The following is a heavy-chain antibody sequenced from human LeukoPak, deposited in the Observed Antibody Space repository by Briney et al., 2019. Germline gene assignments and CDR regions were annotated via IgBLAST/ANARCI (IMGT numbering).Heavy chain of an antibody. Sequence: GGSLRLSCAASGFTFGIYSMNWVRQAPGKGLEWLSYISSSRSTIYYADSVKGRFTISRDNAKNSLYLQMNSLRAEDTAVYYCASTVRGVIKRTPFDYWGQGTLVTVSS. D-gene: IGHD3-10*02. CDR1: GFTFGIYS. V-gene: IGHV3-48*01. J-gene: IGHJ4*02. CDR2: ISSSRSTI. CDR3: ASTVRGVIKRTPFDY.